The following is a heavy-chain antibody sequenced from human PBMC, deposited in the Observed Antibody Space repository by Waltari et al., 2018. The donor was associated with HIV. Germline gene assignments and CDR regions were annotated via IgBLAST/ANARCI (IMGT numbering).Heavy chain of an antibody. J-gene: IGHJ4*02. D-gene: IGHD2-8*01. CDR2: LDPASGNT. Sequence: QVQLVQSGAEVKNSGASVKVSCKASGYSFTRYDIHWVRQASGQGFEWMGWLDPASGNTGSAEKFQGRITMTRDTYINTAFMELSGLRADDTAVYYCARSGVWGQGTLVTVSS. V-gene: IGHV1-8*01. CDR1: GYSFTRYD. CDR3: ARSGV.